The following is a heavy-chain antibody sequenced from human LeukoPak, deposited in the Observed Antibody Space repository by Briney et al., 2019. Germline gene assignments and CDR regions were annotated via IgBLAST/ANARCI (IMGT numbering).Heavy chain of an antibody. D-gene: IGHD3-10*01. V-gene: IGHV1-2*02. CDR3: ARRYGSGSSGTFDY. CDR1: GYTFTGYY. CDR2: ISPNSGGT. J-gene: IGHJ4*02. Sequence: ASVKVSCKASGYTFTGYYIHWVRQAPGQGLEWMGWISPNSGGTNYAQKFQGRVTMTRDTSINTAYMELSRLRSDDTAVYYCARRYGSGSSGTFDYWGQGTLVTVSS.